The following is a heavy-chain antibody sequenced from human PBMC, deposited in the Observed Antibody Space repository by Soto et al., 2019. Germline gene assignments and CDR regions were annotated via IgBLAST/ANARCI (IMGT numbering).Heavy chain of an antibody. CDR1: GFTFNNYF. CDR2: ISPYDGST. J-gene: IGHJ6*02. D-gene: IGHD1-26*01. CDR3: ARGDGRGSTGFYYYYGMDV. Sequence: QVQLVQSGAEVKKPGASVKVSCKASGFTFNNYFFHWVRQAPRQGLEWMGIISPYDGSTNYEQSLQGRVTMTSDTSASTVYMELSSLRSKDTAVYYCARGDGRGSTGFYYYYGMDVWGHGTTVTVSS. V-gene: IGHV1-46*02.